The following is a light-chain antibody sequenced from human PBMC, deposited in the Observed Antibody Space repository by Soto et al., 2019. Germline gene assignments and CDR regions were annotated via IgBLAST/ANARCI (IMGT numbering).Light chain of an antibody. J-gene: IGKJ3*01. CDR2: GAS. CDR3: QQLNSFPIP. Sequence: IQLTQSPSSLSASVGDRVTITCRASQGISSFLAWYQQKPGKAPKLLIYGASTLQSGVPSRFSGSGSATDFTLTTAILQPEDFATYYCQQLNSFPIPYGPGTKVDIK. CDR1: QGISSF. V-gene: IGKV1-9*01.